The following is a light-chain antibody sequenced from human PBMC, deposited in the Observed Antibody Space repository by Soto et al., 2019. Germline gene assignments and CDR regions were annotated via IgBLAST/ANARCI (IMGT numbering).Light chain of an antibody. J-gene: IGKJ4*01. CDR2: GAS. V-gene: IGKV3-20*01. Sequence: EIVLTQSPGTLSLSPGERATLSCTASQSISSSYLAWYQQKPGQAPRLLIFGASSRATGIPDRFSGSASGTDLTLTISRLEPEDFAVYYCQQYGSSPLTFGGGTKVEIK. CDR1: QSISSSY. CDR3: QQYGSSPLT.